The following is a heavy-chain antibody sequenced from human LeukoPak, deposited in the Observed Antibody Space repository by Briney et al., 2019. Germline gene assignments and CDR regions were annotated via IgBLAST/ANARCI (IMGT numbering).Heavy chain of an antibody. Sequence: ASVKVSCKASGYTSTTYGISWVRQAPGQGLEWMGWTYNSYTHYAQTLRDRLTMTTDTSTSTSYMELSSLRSEDTAVYYCATGEWERRGYPLDYWGQGTLVTVSS. CDR2: TYNSYT. J-gene: IGHJ4*02. D-gene: IGHD1-26*01. CDR3: ATGEWERRGYPLDY. CDR1: GYTSTTYG. V-gene: IGHV1-18*01.